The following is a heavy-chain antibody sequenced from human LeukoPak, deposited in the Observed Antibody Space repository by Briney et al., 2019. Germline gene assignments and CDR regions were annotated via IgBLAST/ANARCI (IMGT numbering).Heavy chain of an antibody. V-gene: IGHV1-69*13. CDR3: AVWGSGSYFDY. CDR2: IIPIFGTA. J-gene: IGHJ4*02. CDR1: GGTFISYA. D-gene: IGHD3-10*01. Sequence: ASVKVSCKASGGTFISYAISWVRQAPGQGLEWMGGIIPIFGTANYAQKFQGRVTITADESTSTAYMELSSLRSEDTAVYYCAVWGSGSYFDYWGQGTLVTVSS.